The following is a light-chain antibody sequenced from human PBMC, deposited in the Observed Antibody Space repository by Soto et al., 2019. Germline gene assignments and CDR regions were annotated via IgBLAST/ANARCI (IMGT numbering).Light chain of an antibody. J-gene: IGLJ2*01. V-gene: IGLV3-21*04. Sequence: SYELTQPPSVSVAPGKTARITCGGNNIGSKSVHWYQQKPGQAPVLVIYHDNDRPSGIPERFSGSNSGNTATLTISRVEVGDEADYYCQVWDRSSDHVVFGGGTKL. CDR2: HDN. CDR3: QVWDRSSDHVV. CDR1: NIGSKS.